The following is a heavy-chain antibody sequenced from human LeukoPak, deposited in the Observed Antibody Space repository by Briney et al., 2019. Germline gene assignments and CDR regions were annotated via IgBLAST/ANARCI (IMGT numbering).Heavy chain of an antibody. CDR1: GYTFTSYD. CDR3: ARTRPTTVTTRRNWFDP. CDR2: MNPNSGNT. V-gene: IGHV1-8*01. D-gene: IGHD4-4*01. Sequence: ASVKVSCKASGYTFTSYDINWVRQASGQGLEWMGWMNPNSGNTGYAQKFQGRVTMTRNTSISTAYMELSSLRSEDTAVYYCARTRPTTVTTRRNWFDPWGQGTLVTVSS. J-gene: IGHJ5*02.